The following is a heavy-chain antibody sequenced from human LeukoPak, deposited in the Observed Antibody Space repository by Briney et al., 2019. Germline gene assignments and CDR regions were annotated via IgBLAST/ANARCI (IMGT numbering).Heavy chain of an antibody. CDR1: GYTLTELS. J-gene: IGHJ6*03. CDR3: ATALSITMIRVHYMDV. D-gene: IGHD3-22*01. V-gene: IGHV1-24*01. CDR2: FDPEDGET. Sequence: ASVKVSCKVSGYTLTELSMHWVRQAPGKGLEWMGGFDPEDGETIYAQKFQGRVTMTEDTSTDTAYMELSRLRSEDTAVYYCATALSITMIRVHYMDVWGKGTTVTVSS.